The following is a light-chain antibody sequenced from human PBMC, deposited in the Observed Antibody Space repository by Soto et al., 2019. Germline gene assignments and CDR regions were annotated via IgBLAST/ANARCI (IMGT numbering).Light chain of an antibody. J-gene: IGKJ4*01. V-gene: IGKV3-11*01. CDR2: DAS. CDR1: QSVSRS. CDR3: QKRSSWPIT. Sequence: EIVLTQSPATLSLSPGDRATLSCRASQSVSRSLGWYQQKPGQAPRPLIYDASMRDGDIPARFRGSGSGTDFTLTISGLDPEDFAVYYCQKRSSWPITLGGGTKVEIK.